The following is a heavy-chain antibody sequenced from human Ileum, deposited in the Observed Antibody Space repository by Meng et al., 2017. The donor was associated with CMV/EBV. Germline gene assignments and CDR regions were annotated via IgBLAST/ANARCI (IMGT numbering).Heavy chain of an antibody. Sequence: LSLTCAGYGGSFSHYYWNWIRQSPGKGLEWNGEINDGGSTNYNPSLKSRVTMSLDTSKNQFSLKLSSVTAADTAVYYCARGIQTFVYWGQGTLVTVSS. CDR2: INDGGST. CDR1: GGSFSHYY. CDR3: ARGIQTFVY. D-gene: IGHD2-21*01. J-gene: IGHJ4*02. V-gene: IGHV4-34*01.